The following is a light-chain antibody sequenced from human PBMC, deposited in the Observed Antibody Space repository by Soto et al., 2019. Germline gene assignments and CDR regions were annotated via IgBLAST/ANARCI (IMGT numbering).Light chain of an antibody. V-gene: IGKV3-11*01. CDR3: QQRSNWPPWYT. J-gene: IGKJ2*01. CDR2: DAS. CDR1: QSVSSY. Sequence: EIVWTQSPATLSLSPGERATLSCMASQSVSSYVAWYQQKPGQAPRLLIYDASNRATGIPARFSGSGSGTEFTLTISSLEPEDFAVSDCQQRSNWPPWYTFGQGTKLEIK.